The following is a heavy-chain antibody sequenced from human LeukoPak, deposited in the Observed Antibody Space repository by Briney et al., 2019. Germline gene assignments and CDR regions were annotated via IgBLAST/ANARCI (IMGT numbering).Heavy chain of an antibody. D-gene: IGHD4-23*01. CDR2: MYSSGST. Sequence: PSETLSLTCTVSGGSISSYYWNWIRQPAGKGLEWIGRMYSSGSTNYNPSLKSRVTISVDTSKNQFSLKLSSVTAADTAVYYCARHQRGNSDAFNIWGQGTMVTVSS. CDR1: GGSISSYY. J-gene: IGHJ3*02. V-gene: IGHV4-4*07. CDR3: ARHQRGNSDAFNI.